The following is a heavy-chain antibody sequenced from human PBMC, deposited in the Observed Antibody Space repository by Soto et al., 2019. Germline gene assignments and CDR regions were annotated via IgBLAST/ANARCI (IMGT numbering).Heavy chain of an antibody. CDR2: IYYGGST. V-gene: IGHV4-59*08. CDR3: ARHVGKWGFDY. J-gene: IGHJ4*02. Sequence: SETLSLTCTVSGGSMTSYDWSWVRQTPEKGLEWIANIYYGGSTTHNPSLKSRATISVDTFRNQFSLKLTSVTATDTAVYYCARHVGKWGFDYWGQGTLVTVSS. D-gene: IGHD1-26*01. CDR1: GGSMTSYD.